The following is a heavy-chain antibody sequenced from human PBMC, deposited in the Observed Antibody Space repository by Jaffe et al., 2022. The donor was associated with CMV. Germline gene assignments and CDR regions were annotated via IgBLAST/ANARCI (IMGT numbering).Heavy chain of an antibody. D-gene: IGHD1-1*01. V-gene: IGHV5-51*01. CDR1: GYNFTSYW. J-gene: IGHJ3*02. CDR3: ARLRREKATSGAFDI. CDR2: IYPGDSDT. Sequence: EEQLVQSGAEVKKPGESLKISCKGSGYNFTSYWIGWVRQMPGKGLEWMGIIYPGDSDTRYSPSFQGQVTISADKSISTAYLQWSSLKASDTALYYCARLRREKATSGAFDIWGQGTMVTVSS.